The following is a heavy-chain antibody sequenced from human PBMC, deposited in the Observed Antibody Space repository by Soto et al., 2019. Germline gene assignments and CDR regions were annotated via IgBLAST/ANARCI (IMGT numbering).Heavy chain of an antibody. CDR2: IYHSGST. CDR1: GGSISSSNW. J-gene: IGHJ4*02. V-gene: IGHV4-4*02. D-gene: IGHD3-10*01. CDR3: ARGRGRELLWFGEPRRYFDY. Sequence: QVQLQESGPGLVKPSGTLSLTCAVSGGSISSSNWWSWVRQPPGKGLEWIGEIYHSGSTNYNPSLKSRVTISVDTSKNQFSLKLSSVTAADTAVYYCARGRGRELLWFGEPRRYFDYWGQGTLVTVSS.